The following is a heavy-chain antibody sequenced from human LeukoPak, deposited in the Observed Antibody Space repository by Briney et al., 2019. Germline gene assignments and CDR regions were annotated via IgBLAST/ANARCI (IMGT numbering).Heavy chain of an antibody. CDR3: ARDDRSTWYSDF. J-gene: IGHJ4*02. CDR2: ISAGNGNT. Sequence: ASVKVSCKASGYTFTSYAIHWVRQAPGQRLEWMGWISAGNGNTKYPQNFQGRVTFISNTSATTAFMELSSLRSEDAAVYYCARDDRSTWYSDFWGQGTLVTVSS. D-gene: IGHD1-26*01. CDR1: GYTFTSYA. V-gene: IGHV1-3*01.